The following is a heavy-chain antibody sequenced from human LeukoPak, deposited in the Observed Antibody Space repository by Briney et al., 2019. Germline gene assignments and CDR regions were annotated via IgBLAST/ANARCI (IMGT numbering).Heavy chain of an antibody. Sequence: GGSLRLSCAPSGFTFEYSGMHWVRQAPGKGLEWLAVISYDGRSKDYAESVKGRFTISRDNSKNTLYLQMDSLRGDDTAVFYCAREQMGPNGYYYGMDVWGQGTTVTVSS. D-gene: IGHD2-8*01. CDR3: AREQMGPNGYYYGMDV. J-gene: IGHJ6*02. CDR1: GFTFEYSG. V-gene: IGHV3-30*03. CDR2: ISYDGRSK.